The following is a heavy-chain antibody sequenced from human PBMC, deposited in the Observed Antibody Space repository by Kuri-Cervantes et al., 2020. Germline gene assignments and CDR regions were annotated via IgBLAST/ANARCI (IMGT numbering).Heavy chain of an antibody. D-gene: IGHD2-2*01. CDR1: GYSISSSNW. Sequence: SETLSLTCAVSGYSISSSNWWGWIRQPPGKGLEWIGYIYYSGSTYYNPSLKSRVTMSVDTSKNQFSLKLSSVTAADTAVYYCARRCSSTSCYSSSPDYYYYGMDVWGQGTTVTVSS. CDR3: ARRCSSTSCYSSSPDYYYYGMDV. CDR2: IYYSGST. J-gene: IGHJ6*02. V-gene: IGHV4-28*01.